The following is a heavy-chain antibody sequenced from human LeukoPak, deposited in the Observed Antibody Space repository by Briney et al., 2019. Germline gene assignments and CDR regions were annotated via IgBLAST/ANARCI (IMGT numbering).Heavy chain of an antibody. J-gene: IGHJ4*02. Sequence: SETLSLTCTVSGGSVSSGSYYWSWIRQPPGKGLEWIGYIYYSGSTNYNPSLKSRVTISVDTSKNQFSLKLSSVTAADTAVYCCARDGGDYHFDYWGQGTLVTVSS. D-gene: IGHD4-17*01. CDR3: ARDGGDYHFDY. CDR2: IYYSGST. V-gene: IGHV4-61*01. CDR1: GGSVSSGSYY.